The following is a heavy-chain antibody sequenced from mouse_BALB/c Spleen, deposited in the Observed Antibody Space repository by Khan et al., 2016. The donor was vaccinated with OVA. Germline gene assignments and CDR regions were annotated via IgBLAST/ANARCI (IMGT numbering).Heavy chain of an antibody. CDR1: GYTFTDYY. CDR2: IYPGSDNT. Sequence: QVQLKQSGAQLARPGASVKLSCKASGYTFTDYYIHWMRQRTGQGLEWIGEIYPGSDNTYYNEKFKGRATLTVDKSSSTAYMEFSSLTSEDSAVYFCAREWAAWFPYWGQGTLVTVSA. V-gene: IGHV1-77*01. J-gene: IGHJ3*01. CDR3: AREWAAWFPY.